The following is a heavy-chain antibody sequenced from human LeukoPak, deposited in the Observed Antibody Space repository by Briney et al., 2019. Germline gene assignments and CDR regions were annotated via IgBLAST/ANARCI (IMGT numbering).Heavy chain of an antibody. CDR2: IIPIFGTA. CDR3: ARVGYYDSSGFDRERYSFDY. D-gene: IGHD3-22*01. Sequence: ASVKVSCKASGGTFSSYAISWVRQAPGQGLEWMVGIIPIFGTANYAQRFQGRVTITTDESTSTAYMELSSLRSEDTAVYYCARVGYYDSSGFDRERYSFDYWGQGTLVTVSS. V-gene: IGHV1-69*05. J-gene: IGHJ4*02. CDR1: GGTFSSYA.